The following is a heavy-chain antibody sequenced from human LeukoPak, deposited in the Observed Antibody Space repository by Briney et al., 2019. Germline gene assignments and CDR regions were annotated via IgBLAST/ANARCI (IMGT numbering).Heavy chain of an antibody. J-gene: IGHJ4*02. CDR3: ARVGDYALKD. CDR2: IYTSGST. Sequence: SETLSLTCTVSGGSISSYYWSWIRQPAGKGLEWIGRIYTSGSTNYNPSLKSRATMSVDTSKNQCTLKLSSVTAADTAVYYCARVGDYALKDWGQGTPVTVSS. V-gene: IGHV4-4*07. CDR1: GGSISSYY. D-gene: IGHD3-16*01.